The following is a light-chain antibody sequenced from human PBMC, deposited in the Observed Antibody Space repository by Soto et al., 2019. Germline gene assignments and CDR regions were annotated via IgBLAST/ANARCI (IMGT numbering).Light chain of an antibody. V-gene: IGKV1-12*01. J-gene: IGKJ1*01. CDR2: AAS. CDR3: QQTYRTPRT. Sequence: DIQMTQSPSSVSASVGDRVTISCQASQGISRSLAWYQQKPGKAPKLLIYAASTLQSGVPSRFSGSGSGTEFTLTISSLQSEDFATYYCQQTYRTPRTFGQGTKVDIK. CDR1: QGISRS.